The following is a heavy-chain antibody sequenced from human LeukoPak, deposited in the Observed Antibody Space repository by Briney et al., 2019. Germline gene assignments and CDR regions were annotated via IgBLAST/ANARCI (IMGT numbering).Heavy chain of an antibody. V-gene: IGHV3-23*01. CDR1: GFTFSSYA. D-gene: IGHD6-13*01. CDR3: ARSPWGSSWYYDY. J-gene: IGHJ4*02. CDR2: ISGSGGST. Sequence: PGGSLRLSCAASGFTFSSYAMSWVRQAPGKGLEWVSAISGSGGSTYYADSVKGRFTISRDNSKNTLYLQMNSLGAEDTAVYYCARSPWGSSWYYDYWGQGTLVTVSS.